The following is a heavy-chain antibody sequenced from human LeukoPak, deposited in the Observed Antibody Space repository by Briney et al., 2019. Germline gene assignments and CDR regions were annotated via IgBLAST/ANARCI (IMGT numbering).Heavy chain of an antibody. J-gene: IGHJ2*01. CDR1: GGSISSSNHY. CDR3: ARGLKKSRTAWYFDL. D-gene: IGHD1-14*01. V-gene: IGHV4-39*07. Sequence: SETLSLTCTVSGGSISSSNHYWGWIRQPPGKGQEWIGSIYYYGNTYYNPSLKSRVTISVDTSKNQFSLKLSSVTAADTAVYYCARGLKKSRTAWYFDLWGRGTLVTVSS. CDR2: IYYYGNT.